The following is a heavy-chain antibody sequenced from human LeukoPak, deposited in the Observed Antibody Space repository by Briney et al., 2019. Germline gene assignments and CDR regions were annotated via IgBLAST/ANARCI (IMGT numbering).Heavy chain of an antibody. J-gene: IGHJ4*02. D-gene: IGHD5-24*01. CDR3: AKDTAREMGTIGYFDY. Sequence: PGGSLRLSCAASGFTFDDYAMHWVRQAPGKGLEWVSGISWDSGTIDYADSVKGRFTISRDNAKNSLYLQMNSLGPEDMALYYCAKDTAREMGTIGYFDYWGQGILVTVSS. CDR1: GFTFDDYA. CDR2: ISWDSGTI. V-gene: IGHV3-9*03.